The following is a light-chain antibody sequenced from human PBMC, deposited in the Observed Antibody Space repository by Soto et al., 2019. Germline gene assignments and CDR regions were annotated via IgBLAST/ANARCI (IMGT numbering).Light chain of an antibody. CDR1: KIGTKS. V-gene: IGLV3-21*02. CDR2: DDS. J-gene: IGLJ2*01. CDR3: QLWASSTDQNVV. Sequence: SYELTQPPSVSVAPGQTARITCGGNKIGTKSVHWYQQKPGQAPVLVVFDDSDRPSGIPGRFSGSNSGNTDTLTISRVEAGDEADYYCQLWASSTDQNVVFGGGTKLTVL.